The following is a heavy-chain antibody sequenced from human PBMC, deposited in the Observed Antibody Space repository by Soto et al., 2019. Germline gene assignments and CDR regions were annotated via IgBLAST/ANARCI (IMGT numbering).Heavy chain of an antibody. CDR3: TKDPNGDYIGAFDC. J-gene: IGHJ4*02. Sequence: GGSLKISSAASGLSCSHYALTCVRQASGNGLEWLSSISGSGNNIKYSDSVKGRFTISRDNSKNMLFLQIDSLRVEDTALYYCTKDPNGDYIGAFDCWGQGTLVTVSS. V-gene: IGHV3-23*01. CDR2: ISGSGNNI. CDR1: GLSCSHYA. D-gene: IGHD4-17*01.